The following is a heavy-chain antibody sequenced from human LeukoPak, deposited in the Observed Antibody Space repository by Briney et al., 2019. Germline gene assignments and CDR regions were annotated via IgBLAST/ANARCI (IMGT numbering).Heavy chain of an antibody. CDR3: ARTIVAATNWFDP. J-gene: IGHJ5*02. CDR1: GFTFDDYA. Sequence: PGRSLRLSCAASGFTFDDYAMHWVRQAPGKGLEWVSGISWNSGSIGYADSVKGRFTISRDNAKNSLYLQMNSLRGGDTAVYYCARTIVAATNWFDPWGQGTLVTVSS. V-gene: IGHV3-9*01. CDR2: ISWNSGSI. D-gene: IGHD1-26*01.